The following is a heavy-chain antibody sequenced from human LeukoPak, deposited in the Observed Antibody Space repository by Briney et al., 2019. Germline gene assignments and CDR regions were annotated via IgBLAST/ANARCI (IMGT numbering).Heavy chain of an antibody. J-gene: IGHJ6*03. V-gene: IGHV4-59*11. Sequence: SETLSLTCILSDGSISSHYWSWIRQLPGEGLEWIAYIHYSGTADYNPSLKSRVIISVDTSKNQFSLNLSSVTAADTGVYYCARSNRDNSLGYYYYYMDVWGKGTTVTVSS. CDR1: DGSISSHY. D-gene: IGHD4-23*01. CDR3: ARSNRDNSLGYYYYYMDV. CDR2: IHYSGTA.